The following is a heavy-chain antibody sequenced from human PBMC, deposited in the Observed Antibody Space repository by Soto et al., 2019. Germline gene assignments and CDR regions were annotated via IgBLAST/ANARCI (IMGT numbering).Heavy chain of an antibody. V-gene: IGHV1-3*01. CDR3: ARAITIGWFDP. CDR1: GYTFTSYA. D-gene: IGHD3-9*01. CDR2: INAGNGNT. J-gene: IGHJ5*02. Sequence: QVQLVQSGAEVKKPGASVKVSCKASGYTFTSYAMHWVRQAPGQRLEWMGWINAGNGNTKYSQKFQGRVTITRDISASTAYMELSSLRSEDTAVYYCARAITIGWFDPWGQGTLVTVSS.